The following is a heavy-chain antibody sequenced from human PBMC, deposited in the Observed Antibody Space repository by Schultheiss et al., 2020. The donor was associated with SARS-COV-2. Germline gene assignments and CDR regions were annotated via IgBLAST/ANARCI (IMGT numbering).Heavy chain of an antibody. Sequence: GESLKISCAASGFTFSSYAMSWVRQAPGKGLEWVSAISGSGGSTYYADSVKGRFTISRDNARNSLYLQMNSLRAEDTAVYYCTTGLAGVATTRTWFDPWGQGTLVTVSS. V-gene: IGHV3-23*01. CDR2: ISGSGGST. CDR1: GFTFSSYA. J-gene: IGHJ5*02. D-gene: IGHD5-12*01. CDR3: TTGLAGVATTRTWFDP.